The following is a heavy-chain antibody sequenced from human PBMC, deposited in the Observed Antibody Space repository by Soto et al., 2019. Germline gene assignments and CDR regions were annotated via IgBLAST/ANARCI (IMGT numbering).Heavy chain of an antibody. CDR3: AAPPRY. CDR1: GGSISSYY. J-gene: IGHJ4*02. CDR2: IYDSGST. V-gene: IGHV4-59*01. Sequence: SETLSLTCSVSGGSISSYYWSWIRQPPGKGLEWIGYIYDSGSTNYNPSLKSRVAISVDTSKNQFSLKLTSVTAADTAVYYCAAPPRYWGQGTLVTVSS. D-gene: IGHD6-6*01.